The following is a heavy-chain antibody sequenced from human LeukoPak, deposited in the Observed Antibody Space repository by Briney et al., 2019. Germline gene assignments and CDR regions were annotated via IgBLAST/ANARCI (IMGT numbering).Heavy chain of an antibody. Sequence: PSETLSLTCTVSGGSISSYYWSWIRQPPGKGLEWIGYIYYSGSTNYNPSLKSRVTISVDTSKNQFSLKLSSVTAADTAVYYCARDGGDYGDYGIDYWGQGTLVTVSS. J-gene: IGHJ4*02. CDR2: IYYSGST. CDR1: GGSISSYY. CDR3: ARDGGDYGDYGIDY. V-gene: IGHV4-59*01. D-gene: IGHD4-17*01.